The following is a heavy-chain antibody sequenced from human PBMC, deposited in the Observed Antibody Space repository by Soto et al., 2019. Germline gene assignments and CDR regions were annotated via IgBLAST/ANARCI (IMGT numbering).Heavy chain of an antibody. CDR3: ARDAWEVTAFL. CDR2: ISRSGDFI. J-gene: IGHJ4*02. Sequence: EMHLVESGGGLVQPGGSLRLSCAASGFSFSTSHMNWVRQTPGKGLEWISYISRSGDFIEYADSVKGRFTSSRDNAKNTLYLQMNTLSVADTAMYYCARDAWEVTAFLGGLGTLVNVSS. CDR1: GFSFSTSH. V-gene: IGHV3-48*01. D-gene: IGHD2-21*02.